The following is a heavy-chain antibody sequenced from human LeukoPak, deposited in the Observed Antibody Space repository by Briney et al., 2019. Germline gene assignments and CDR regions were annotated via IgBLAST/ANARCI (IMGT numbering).Heavy chain of an antibody. CDR2: ISSSSSYI. CDR1: GFTFSSCS. CDR3: AREWGEYSSSTTYFDY. D-gene: IGHD6-6*01. V-gene: IGHV3-21*01. J-gene: IGHJ4*02. Sequence: KSGGSVRLSCAASGFTFSSCSMNWVRQAPGKGLEWVSSISSSSSYIYYADSVKGRFTISRDNAKNSLYLQMNSLRAEDTAVYYCAREWGEYSSSTTYFDYWGQGTLVTVSS.